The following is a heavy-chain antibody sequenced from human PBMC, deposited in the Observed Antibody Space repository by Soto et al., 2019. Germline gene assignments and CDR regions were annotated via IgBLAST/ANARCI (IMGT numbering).Heavy chain of an antibody. CDR1: GDSIISNDFY. J-gene: IGHJ5*02. D-gene: IGHD3-3*02. Sequence: PSDTLYLNSTVSGDSIISNDFYWVWVRQPPGKGREWVGSIFYLWASYYNPSLKSRVTMSVDTSKNQSSLRLRSVTAADTALYFCARHSLALRKNNWFDPWGQGIMVTVSS. CDR2: IFYLWAS. V-gene: IGHV4-39*01. CDR3: ARHSLALRKNNWFDP.